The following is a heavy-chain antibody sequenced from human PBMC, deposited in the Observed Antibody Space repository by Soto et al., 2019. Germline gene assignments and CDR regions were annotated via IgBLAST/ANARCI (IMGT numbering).Heavy chain of an antibody. J-gene: IGHJ3*01. CDR3: AREGVVWSYWAYAFNV. CDR2: TYYRSKWLS. V-gene: IGHV6-1*01. Sequence: QVQLQQSGPGLVKPSETLSLTCAISGDSVSNNDAAWNWIRQSPSRGLEWLGRTYYRSKWLSDYALFVKSGITLNSDASRNQFSLLLRSATPEDTAVYFCAREGVVWSYWAYAFNVWGQGTMVTVSS. D-gene: IGHD1-26*01. CDR1: GDSVSNNDAA.